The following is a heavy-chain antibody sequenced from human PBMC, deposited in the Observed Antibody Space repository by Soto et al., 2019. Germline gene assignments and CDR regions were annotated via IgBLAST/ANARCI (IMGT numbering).Heavy chain of an antibody. V-gene: IGHV3-7*01. Sequence: EVQLVESGGGLVQPGGSLRLSCSASGFAFSHYWMTWVRQAPGKGLEWVATIKPDGSDKYYVDSVKGRFTISRDNAESSLYLQMNSLRDADTAVYYCGRDPGDYWGQGTLVTVSS. D-gene: IGHD3-10*01. J-gene: IGHJ4*02. CDR1: GFAFSHYW. CDR3: GRDPGDY. CDR2: IKPDGSDK.